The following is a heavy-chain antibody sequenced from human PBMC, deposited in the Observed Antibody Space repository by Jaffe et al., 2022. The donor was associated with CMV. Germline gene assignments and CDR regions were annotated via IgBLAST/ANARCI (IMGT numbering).Heavy chain of an antibody. CDR3: ARGRGWSYYYYYMDV. CDR1: GFTFSSYW. D-gene: IGHD6-19*01. V-gene: IGHV3-7*03. J-gene: IGHJ6*03. CDR2: IKQDGSEK. Sequence: EVQLVESGGGLVQPGGSLRLSCAASGFTFSSYWMSWVRQAPGKGLEWVANIKQDGSEKYYVDSVKGRFTISRDNAKNSLYLQMNSLRAEDTAVYYCARGRGWSYYYYYMDVWGKGTTVTVSS.